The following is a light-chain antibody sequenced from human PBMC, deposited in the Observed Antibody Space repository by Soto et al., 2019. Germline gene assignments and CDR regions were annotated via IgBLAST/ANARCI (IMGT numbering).Light chain of an antibody. V-gene: IGKV3-20*01. CDR3: QQYGSSPST. CDR1: ESVSSNY. J-gene: IGKJ5*01. CDR2: GAS. Sequence: ENVLTQSPGTLSLSPGERATLSCRASESVSSNYVAWYQQKPGQAPRLLIYGASSRATGIPDRFSGSGSGTDFTLTINRLEPEDFAVYYCQQYGSSPSTFGQGTRLEIK.